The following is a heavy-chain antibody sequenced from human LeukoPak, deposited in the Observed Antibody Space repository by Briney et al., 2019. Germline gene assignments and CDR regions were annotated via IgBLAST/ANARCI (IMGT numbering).Heavy chain of an antibody. CDR3: AKLAAAGTAHYYFDY. D-gene: IGHD6-13*01. CDR2: ITGSGGNT. V-gene: IGHV3-23*01. J-gene: IGHJ4*02. Sequence: GGSLRLSCVASGFTFSAYAMSWVRQVPGKGLEWVSTITGSGGNTYYADSVKGPFTISRDNSKNTLYLQMNSLRVEDTAVYYCAKLAAAGTAHYYFDYWGQGTLVTVSS. CDR1: GFTFSAYA.